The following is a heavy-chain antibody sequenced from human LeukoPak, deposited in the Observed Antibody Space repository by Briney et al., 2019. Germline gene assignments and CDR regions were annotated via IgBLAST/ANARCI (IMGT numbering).Heavy chain of an antibody. D-gene: IGHD3-22*01. CDR1: GYTLTELS. CDR3: ATGNYDSSGYHPIDY. Sequence: ASVNVSCKVSGYTLTELSMHWVRQAPGKGLEWMGGFDPEDGETIYAQNFQGRVTITGDTSRDTAYMELSSLRSEDTAVYYCATGNYDSSGYHPIDYWGQGTLVTVSS. J-gene: IGHJ4*02. CDR2: FDPEDGET. V-gene: IGHV1-24*01.